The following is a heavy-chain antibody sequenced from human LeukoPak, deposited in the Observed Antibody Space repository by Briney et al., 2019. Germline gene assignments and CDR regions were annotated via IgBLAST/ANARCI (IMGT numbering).Heavy chain of an antibody. D-gene: IGHD5-18*01. Sequence: GRSLRLSCAASGFTFSSYAMHWVRQAPGKGLEGVAVISYDGSNKYYADSVKGRFTISRDNSKNTLYLQMNSLRAEDTAVYYCARGMADTAMVMNYWGQGTLVTVSS. V-gene: IGHV3-30-3*01. CDR3: ARGMADTAMVMNY. J-gene: IGHJ4*02. CDR1: GFTFSSYA. CDR2: ISYDGSNK.